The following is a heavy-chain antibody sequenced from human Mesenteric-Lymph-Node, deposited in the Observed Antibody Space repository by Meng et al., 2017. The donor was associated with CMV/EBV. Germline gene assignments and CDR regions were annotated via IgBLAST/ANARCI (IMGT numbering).Heavy chain of an antibody. CDR3: ARVVRAQFDAFDV. Sequence: GESLKISCVASGFTVSRNYMSWVRQAPGKGLEWVSSISGSSTYIYYAESVRGRFSLSRDDAKKSMYLHMNSLRAEDTAVYFCARVVRAQFDAFDVWGQGTMVTVSS. CDR1: GFTVSRNY. J-gene: IGHJ3*01. D-gene: IGHD4-11*01. V-gene: IGHV3-21*01. CDR2: ISGSSTYI.